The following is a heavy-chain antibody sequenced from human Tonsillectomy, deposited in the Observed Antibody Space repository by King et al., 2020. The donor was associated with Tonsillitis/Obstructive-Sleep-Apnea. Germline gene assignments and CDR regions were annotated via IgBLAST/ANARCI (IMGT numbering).Heavy chain of an antibody. D-gene: IGHD2-2*01. CDR1: GYTFTSYG. V-gene: IGHV1-18*01. CDR3: ARVDIVVVQTALDYYYYYYMDV. Sequence: VQLVESGAEVKKPGASVKVSCKASGYTFTSYGISWVRQAPGQGLEWMGWISAYNGNTNYAQKLQGRVTMTTDTSTSTAYMELRSLRSDDTAVYYCARVDIVVVQTALDYYYYYYMDVWGKGTTVTVSS. CDR2: ISAYNGNT. J-gene: IGHJ6*03.